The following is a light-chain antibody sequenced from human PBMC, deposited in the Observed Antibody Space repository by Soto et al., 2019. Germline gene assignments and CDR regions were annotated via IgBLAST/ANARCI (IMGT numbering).Light chain of an antibody. V-gene: IGKV4-1*01. Sequence: DILLSPSPDFLGVSLGERATHNCKSSQSVLYNSNNKNFLAWYQQKLGQPPKLLIYWASTRESGVPDRFSGSGSGTDFTLTISSLQAEDVAVYYCQQYYGSPVTFGGGTKVDIK. CDR1: QSVLYNSNNKNF. CDR2: WAS. CDR3: QQYYGSPVT. J-gene: IGKJ4*01.